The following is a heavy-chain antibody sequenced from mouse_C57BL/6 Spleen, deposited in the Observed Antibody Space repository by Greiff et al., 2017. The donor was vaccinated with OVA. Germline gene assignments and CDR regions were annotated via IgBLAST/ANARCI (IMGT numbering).Heavy chain of an antibody. D-gene: IGHD2-4*01. CDR3: ARKDYDYGRDYYAMDY. CDR1: GYSFTGYY. J-gene: IGHJ4*01. CDR2: INPSTGGT. Sequence: EVQLVESGPELVKPGASVKISCKASGYSFTGYYMHWVKQSSEKSLEWIGEINPSTGGTSYNQKFKGKATLTVDKSSSTAYMQLKSLTSEDSAVYYCARKDYDYGRDYYAMDYWGQGTSVTVSS. V-gene: IGHV1-43*01.